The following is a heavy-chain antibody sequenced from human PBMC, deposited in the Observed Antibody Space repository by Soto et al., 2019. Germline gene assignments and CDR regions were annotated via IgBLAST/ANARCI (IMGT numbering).Heavy chain of an antibody. CDR3: AREYSSSRYFDY. D-gene: IGHD6-6*01. J-gene: IGHJ4*02. CDR1: GFTFSSSW. CDR2: INSDESST. V-gene: IGHV3-74*01. Sequence: GGSLRLSCAASGFTFSSSWLHWVRQAPGKGLVWVSRINSDESSTTYADSVKGRFTISRDNAKNTLYLQMNSLRAEDTAVYYCAREYSSSRYFDYWGQGTLVTASS.